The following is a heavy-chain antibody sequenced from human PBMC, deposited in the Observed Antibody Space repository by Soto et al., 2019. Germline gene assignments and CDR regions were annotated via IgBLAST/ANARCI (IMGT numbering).Heavy chain of an antibody. CDR2: IYYTGTS. CDR3: TRLQRRWLSSDS. J-gene: IGHJ4*02. CDR1: GGSISNSSYY. V-gene: IGHV4-39*01. D-gene: IGHD5-12*01. Sequence: SETLSLTCTVSGGSISNSSYYWGWIRQPPGKGLEWIGHIYYTGTSYSNPSLKGRVTLSVDTSKNQFSLKLNSMTAADTAVFYCTRLQRRWLSSDSWGQGTLVTVSS.